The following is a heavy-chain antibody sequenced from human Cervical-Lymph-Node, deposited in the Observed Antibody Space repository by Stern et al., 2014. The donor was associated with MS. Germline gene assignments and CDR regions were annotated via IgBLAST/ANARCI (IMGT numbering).Heavy chain of an antibody. CDR2: ISSSSSYI. CDR1: GFTFSSYS. J-gene: IGHJ3*02. Sequence: EDQLVESGGGLVKPGGSLRLSCAASGFTFSSYSMNWVRQAPGKGLEWVSSISSSSSYIYYADSVKGRFTISRDNAKNSLYLQMNSLRAEDTAVYYCARDTGRSAAFDIWGQGTMVTVSS. D-gene: IGHD4-17*01. V-gene: IGHV3-21*01. CDR3: ARDTGRSAAFDI.